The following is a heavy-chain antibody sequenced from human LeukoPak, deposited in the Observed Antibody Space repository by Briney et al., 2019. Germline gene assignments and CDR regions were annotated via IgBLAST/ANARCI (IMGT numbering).Heavy chain of an antibody. CDR2: IYPGDSDT. CDR3: ARPYYDFWSGYYRRTDAFDI. D-gene: IGHD3-3*01. J-gene: IGHJ3*02. Sequence: GESLKISCKGSGYSFTSYWIGWVRQMPGKGLEWMGIIYPGDSDTRYSPSFQGQVTISADKSISTAYLQWSSLKASDTAMYYCARPYYDFWSGYYRRTDAFDIWGQGTMVTVSP. CDR1: GYSFTSYW. V-gene: IGHV5-51*01.